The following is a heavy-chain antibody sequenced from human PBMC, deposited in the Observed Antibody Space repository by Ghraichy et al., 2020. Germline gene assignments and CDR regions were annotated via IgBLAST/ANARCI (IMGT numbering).Heavy chain of an antibody. D-gene: IGHD1-26*01. J-gene: IGHJ6*03. Sequence: SETLSLTCAVSGGSISSSNWWSWVRQPPGKGLEWIGEIYHSGSTNYNPSLKSRVTISVDKSKNQFSLKLSSVTAADTAVYYCARDRGWELLRYYYYMDVWGKGTTVTVSS. CDR3: ARDRGWELLRYYYYMDV. CDR2: IYHSGST. V-gene: IGHV4-4*02. CDR1: GGSISSSNW.